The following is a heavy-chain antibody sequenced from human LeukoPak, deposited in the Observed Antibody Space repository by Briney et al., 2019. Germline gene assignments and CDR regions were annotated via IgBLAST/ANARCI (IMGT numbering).Heavy chain of an antibody. CDR1: GCTFSRYD. J-gene: IGHJ4*02. CDR2: ISGSGGST. V-gene: IGHV3-23*01. Sequence: PGGSLRLSCAASGCTFSRYDMSWAPQAPGKGLEWVSAISGSGGSTYYADSVKGRFTISRDNSKNTLYLQMNSLRAEYTAVYYGAINFLADCSGGSCYPVIYWGQGTLVTVSS. D-gene: IGHD2-15*01. CDR3: AINFLADCSGGSCYPVIY.